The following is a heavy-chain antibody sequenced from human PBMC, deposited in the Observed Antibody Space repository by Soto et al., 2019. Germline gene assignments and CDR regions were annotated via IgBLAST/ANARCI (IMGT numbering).Heavy chain of an antibody. Sequence: PSETLSLTCVVSGDSMTSGSYYWSWVRQPPGKGLEWLGNIYYRGATSHNPSLKGRLLISADTSRNQFSLELASATAADTAVYYCARENPLNWGGWFDPWGQGILVTVSS. J-gene: IGHJ5*02. D-gene: IGHD2-21*01. CDR2: IYYRGAT. CDR3: ARENPLNWGGWFDP. V-gene: IGHV4-30-4*01. CDR1: GDSMTSGSYY.